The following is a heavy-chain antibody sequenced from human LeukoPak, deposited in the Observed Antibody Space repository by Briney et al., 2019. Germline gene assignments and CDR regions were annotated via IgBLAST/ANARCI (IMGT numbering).Heavy chain of an antibody. CDR2: LYHPDST. V-gene: IGHV4-38-2*01. Sequence: SETLSLTCGVSGYPINNAYYWVWIRQPPGKGLEGIGSLYHPDSTYYNPSLKSRVTMPVDTSRNQFSLRLSFVTAADTAVYYCARQYDSYFYYYLDLWGTGTTVTVSS. D-gene: IGHD2-2*01. CDR3: ARQYDSYFYYYLDL. J-gene: IGHJ6*03. CDR1: GYPINNAYY.